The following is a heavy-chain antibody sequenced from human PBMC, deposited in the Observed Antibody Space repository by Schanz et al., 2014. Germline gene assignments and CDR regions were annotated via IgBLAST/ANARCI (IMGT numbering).Heavy chain of an antibody. CDR1: RLNFNNAW. CDR3: ARDYAGFDC. Sequence: VQLEESGGGLVKPGGSLKLSCAASRLNFNNAWMHWVRQAPGKGLEWVAFIQHDGSRTYYTASLKGRVTISRDNSQNMVYVEMNSLRVEDTAVYYCARDYAGFDCWGQGTLVTVSS. D-gene: IGHD3-16*01. J-gene: IGHJ4*02. V-gene: IGHV3-30*02. CDR2: IQHDGSRT.